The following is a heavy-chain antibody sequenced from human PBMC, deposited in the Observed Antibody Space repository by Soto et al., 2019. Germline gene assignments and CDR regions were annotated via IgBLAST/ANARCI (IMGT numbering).Heavy chain of an antibody. CDR3: ARGSGIVGATRPYYYYGMDV. V-gene: IGHV4-59*01. CDR2: IYYSGST. CDR1: GGSISSYY. J-gene: IGHJ6*02. D-gene: IGHD1-26*01. Sequence: SETLSLTCTVSGGSISSYYWSWIRQPPGKGLEWIGYIYYSGSTNYNPSLKSRVTISVDTSKNQFSLKLSSVTASDTAVYYCARGSGIVGATRPYYYYGMDVWGQGTTVTVSS.